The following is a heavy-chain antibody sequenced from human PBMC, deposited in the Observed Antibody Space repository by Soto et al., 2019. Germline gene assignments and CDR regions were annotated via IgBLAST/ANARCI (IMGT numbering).Heavy chain of an antibody. Sequence: GASVKVSCKASGYTFTSYGISWVRQAPGHGLEWMGWISAYNGNTNYAQKLQGRVTMTTDTSTSTAYMELRSLRSDDTAVYYCARSPDVLRFLEWSINWFDPWGQGTLVTVSS. J-gene: IGHJ5*02. CDR3: ARSPDVLRFLEWSINWFDP. V-gene: IGHV1-18*01. CDR1: GYTFTSYG. D-gene: IGHD3-3*01. CDR2: ISAYNGNT.